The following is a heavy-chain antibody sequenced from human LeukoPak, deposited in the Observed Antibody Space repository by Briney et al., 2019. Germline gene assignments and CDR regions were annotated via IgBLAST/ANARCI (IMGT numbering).Heavy chain of an antibody. CDR1: GFTFSSYG. CDR2: ISGSGGST. D-gene: IGHD4-17*01. V-gene: IGHV3-23*01. J-gene: IGHJ6*03. Sequence: PGGTLRLSCAASGFTFSSYGMSWVRQAPGKGLEWVSAISGSGGSTYYADSVKGRFTISRDNSKNTLYLQMNSLRAEDTAVYYCAKGYDYEIYYYYYYMDVWGKGTTVTVSS. CDR3: AKGYDYEIYYYYYYMDV.